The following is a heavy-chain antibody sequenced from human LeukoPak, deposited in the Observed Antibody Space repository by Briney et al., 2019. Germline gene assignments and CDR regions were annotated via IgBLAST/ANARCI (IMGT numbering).Heavy chain of an antibody. CDR3: AKDRRRPVGAFDI. J-gene: IGHJ3*02. CDR2: IKQDGSEK. CDR1: GFTFSSYW. Sequence: GGSLRLSCAASGFTFSSYWMIWVRQAPGKGLEWVANIKQDGSEKYYVDSVKGRFTISRDNAKNSLYLQMNSLRAEDTAVYYCAKDRRRPVGAFDIWGQGTMVTVSS. V-gene: IGHV3-7*04.